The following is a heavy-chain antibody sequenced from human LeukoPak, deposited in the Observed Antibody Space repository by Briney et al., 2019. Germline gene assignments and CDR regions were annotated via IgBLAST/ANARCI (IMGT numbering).Heavy chain of an antibody. D-gene: IGHD6-13*01. V-gene: IGHV1-8*01. J-gene: IGHJ4*02. CDR1: VYTFTSYD. CDR2: MNPNSGNT. Sequence: GASVKVSCKASVYTFTSYDINWVRQATGQGLEWMGWMNPNSGNTGYAQKFQGGVTMTRNTSISTAYMELSSLRSEDTAVYYCAAGIAAAGTFYWGQGTLVTVSS. CDR3: AAGIAAAGTFY.